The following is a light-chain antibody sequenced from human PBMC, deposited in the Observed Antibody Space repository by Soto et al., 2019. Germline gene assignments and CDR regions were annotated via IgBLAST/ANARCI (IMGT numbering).Light chain of an antibody. CDR2: AAS. Sequence: DIQMTQSPSSVSSSVGDRVPITCRASQGINKWLAWYQQKPGKAPKLLISAASSWQSGVPSRFSGSGSGTYFTLSISSLQPEDCATYYCQQANSFPLTFGGGTKVETK. V-gene: IGKV1-12*01. CDR1: QGINKW. CDR3: QQANSFPLT. J-gene: IGKJ4*01.